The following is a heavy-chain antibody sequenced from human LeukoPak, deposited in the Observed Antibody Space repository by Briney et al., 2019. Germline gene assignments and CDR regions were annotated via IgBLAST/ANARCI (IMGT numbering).Heavy chain of an antibody. CDR1: GFTFSSYS. Sequence: GGSLRLSCAASGFTFSSYSMNWVRQDPGKGLEWVSSIGSSSNYIYYSDSVKGRFTISRDNANNSLFLQMNSLRVEDTALYYCVRDAASPDFWGQGTLVTVSS. CDR3: VRDAASPDF. J-gene: IGHJ4*02. D-gene: IGHD6-25*01. CDR2: IGSSSNYI. V-gene: IGHV3-21*01.